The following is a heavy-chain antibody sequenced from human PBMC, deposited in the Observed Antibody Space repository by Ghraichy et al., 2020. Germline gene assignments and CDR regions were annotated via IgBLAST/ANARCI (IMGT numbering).Heavy chain of an antibody. CDR2: ISWNSGSI. CDR1: GFTFDDYA. Sequence: GGSLTLSCAASGFTFDDYAMHWVRQAPGKGLEWVSGISWNSGSICYADSVKGRFTISRDNAKNSLYLQINSLRAEDTALYYCAKDIWGDSYGSYFDYWGQGTLVTVSS. J-gene: IGHJ4*02. CDR3: AKDIWGDSYGSYFDY. V-gene: IGHV3-9*01. D-gene: IGHD5-18*01.